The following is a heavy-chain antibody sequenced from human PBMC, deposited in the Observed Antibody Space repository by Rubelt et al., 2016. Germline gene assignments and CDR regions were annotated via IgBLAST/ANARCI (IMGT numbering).Heavy chain of an antibody. D-gene: IGHD1-26*01. CDR1: GGSFSGYY. Sequence: QVQLQQWGAGLLKPSEPLSLTCAVYGGSFSGYYWSWIRQPPGKGLEWIGEINHTGSINYNPSLKSRVSISIDTSKNQFSLKLGSVTAADKAVYYCARGLSRVGATGDYWGQGNLVTVSS. CDR2: INHTGSI. CDR3: ARGLSRVGATGDY. J-gene: IGHJ4*02. V-gene: IGHV4-34*01.